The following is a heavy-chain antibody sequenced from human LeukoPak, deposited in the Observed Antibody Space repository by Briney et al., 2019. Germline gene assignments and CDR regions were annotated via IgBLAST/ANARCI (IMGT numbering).Heavy chain of an antibody. J-gene: IGHJ4*02. CDR2: ISGSGGST. D-gene: IGHD1-26*01. V-gene: IGHV3-23*01. CDR1: GFTFSSYG. CDR3: APKGRWELPPRD. Sequence: GGSLRLSCAASGFTFSSYGMSWVRQAPGKGLEWVSAISGSGGSTYYADSVKGRFTISRDNSKNTLYLQMNSLRAEDTAVYYCAPKGRWELPPRDWGQGTLVTVSS.